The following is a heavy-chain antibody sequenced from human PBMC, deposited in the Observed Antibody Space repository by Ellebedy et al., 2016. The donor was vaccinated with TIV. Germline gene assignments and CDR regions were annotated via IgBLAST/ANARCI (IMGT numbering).Heavy chain of an antibody. D-gene: IGHD6-13*01. CDR2: ISYDGSNK. CDR3: TTGSSRGY. Sequence: LSLTCAASGFTFSSYAMHWVRQAPGKGLEWVAVISYDGSNKYYADSVKGRFTISRDNSKNTLYLQMNSLRAEDTAVYYCTTGSSRGYWGQGTLVTVSS. V-gene: IGHV3-30-3*01. CDR1: GFTFSSYA. J-gene: IGHJ4*02.